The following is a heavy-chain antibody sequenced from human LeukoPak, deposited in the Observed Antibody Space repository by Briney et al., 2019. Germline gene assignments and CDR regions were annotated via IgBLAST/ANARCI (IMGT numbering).Heavy chain of an antibody. CDR3: ARDKSAVAGTVAAFDI. CDR2: ISYDGNNT. CDR1: GFNFRHYG. J-gene: IGHJ3*02. V-gene: IGHV3-30*03. Sequence: GRSLRLSCVASGFNFRHYGIHWVRQAPGKGPQWVAVISYDGNNTFYADSVKGRFTVSRDNAKNSLYLQMNSLRAEDTAVYYCARDKSAVAGTVAAFDIWGQGTMVTVSS. D-gene: IGHD6-19*01.